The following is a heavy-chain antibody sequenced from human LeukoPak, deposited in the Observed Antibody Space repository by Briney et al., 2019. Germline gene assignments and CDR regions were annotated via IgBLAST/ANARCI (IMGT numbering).Heavy chain of an antibody. D-gene: IGHD6-19*01. CDR3: ARDSSGPAF. J-gene: IGHJ4*02. CDR2: IYSGGGT. Sequence: GGSLRLSCAASGLTVSNIYMSWVRQAPGKGLEWVSVIYSGGGTFYSDSVKGRFIISRDSSKNTLYLQMNSLRADDTAVYYCARDSSGPAFWGQGTLVTVSS. CDR1: GLTVSNIY. V-gene: IGHV3-53*01.